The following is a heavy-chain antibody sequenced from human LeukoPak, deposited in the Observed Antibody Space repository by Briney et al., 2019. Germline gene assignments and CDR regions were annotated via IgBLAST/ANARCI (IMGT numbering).Heavy chain of an antibody. J-gene: IGHJ4*02. CDR3: AGHLYYYDSSGHWGYFDY. V-gene: IGHV1-69*05. Sequence: ASVKVSCKASGGTFSSYAISWVRQAPGQGLEWMVRIIPIFGTANYAQKFQGRVTITTDESTSTAYMELSSLRSEDTAVYYCAGHLYYYDSSGHWGYFDYWGQGTLVTVSS. CDR2: IIPIFGTA. D-gene: IGHD3-22*01. CDR1: GGTFSSYA.